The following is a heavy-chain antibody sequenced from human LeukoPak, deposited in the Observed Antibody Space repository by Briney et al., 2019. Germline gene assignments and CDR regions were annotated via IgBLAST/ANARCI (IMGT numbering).Heavy chain of an antibody. V-gene: IGHV4-31*03. CDR2: IYYSGST. D-gene: IGHD2-15*01. CDR3: ARVRRVCGGSCYNRGEMDY. Sequence: SQTLSLTCTVSGGPISSGGYYWSWIRQHPGKGLEWIGYIYYSGSTYYNPSLKSRVTISVDTSKNQFSLKLSSVTAADTAVYYCARVRRVCGGSCYNRGEMDYWGQGTLATVSS. CDR1: GGPISSGGYY. J-gene: IGHJ4*02.